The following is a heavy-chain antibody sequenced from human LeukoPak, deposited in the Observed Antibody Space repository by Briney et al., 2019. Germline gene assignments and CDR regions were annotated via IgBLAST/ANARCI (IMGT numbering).Heavy chain of an antibody. Sequence: ASVKVSCKASGGTFSSYAISWVRQAPGQGLEWMGRIIPIFGIANYAQKFQGRVTITADKSTSTAYMELSSLRSGDTAVYYCERDVKLWIQLWSPCWFDPWGQGTLVTVSS. CDR3: ERDVKLWIQLWSPCWFDP. J-gene: IGHJ5*02. V-gene: IGHV1-69*04. D-gene: IGHD5-18*01. CDR2: IIPIFGIA. CDR1: GGTFSSYA.